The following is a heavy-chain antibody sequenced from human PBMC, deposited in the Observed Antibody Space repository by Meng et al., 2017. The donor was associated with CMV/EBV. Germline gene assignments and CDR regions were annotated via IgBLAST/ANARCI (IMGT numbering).Heavy chain of an antibody. V-gene: IGHV1-2*02. CDR2: INPNSGGT. CDR3: ARGPLGEYSNYDAP. D-gene: IGHD4-11*01. J-gene: IGHJ5*02. Sequence: QGQLVQSGAAVKKPGASVKVSCTASGYTFTGYYMHWVRQAPGQGLEWMGWINPNSGGTNYAQKFQGRVTMTRDTSISTAYMELSRLRSDDTAVYYCARGPLGEYSNYDAPWGQGTLVTVSS. CDR1: GYTFTGYY.